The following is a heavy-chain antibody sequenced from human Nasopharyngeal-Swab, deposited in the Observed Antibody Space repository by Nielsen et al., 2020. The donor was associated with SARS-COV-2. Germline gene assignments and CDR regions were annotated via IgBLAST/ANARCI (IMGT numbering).Heavy chain of an antibody. D-gene: IGHD4-17*01. CDR3: AKVLSHYGDYGNDAFDI. J-gene: IGHJ3*02. Sequence: GESLKISCAAPGFTFSSYAMSWVRQAPGKGLEWVSAISGSGGSTYYADSVKGRFTISRDNSKNTLYLQMNSLRAEDTAVYYCAKVLSHYGDYGNDAFDIWGQGTMVTVSS. CDR2: ISGSGGST. V-gene: IGHV3-23*01. CDR1: GFTFSSYA.